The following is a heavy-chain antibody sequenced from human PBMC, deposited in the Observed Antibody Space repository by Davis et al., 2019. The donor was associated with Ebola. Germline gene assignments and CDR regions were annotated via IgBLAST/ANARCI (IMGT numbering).Heavy chain of an antibody. V-gene: IGHV3-7*03. D-gene: IGHD5-24*01. J-gene: IGHJ4*02. Sequence: ESLNISCASSGFTLSRYWMSWVPQVPGKGLEWLSNIHRHGSDQYYAVSVKGRFTISRDNAKNSLYLHIDNLRVDDTATYFCARGWGDGQNAGYFDHWGQGTQVSVSS. CDR1: GFTLSRYW. CDR2: IHRHGSDQ. CDR3: ARGWGDGQNAGYFDH.